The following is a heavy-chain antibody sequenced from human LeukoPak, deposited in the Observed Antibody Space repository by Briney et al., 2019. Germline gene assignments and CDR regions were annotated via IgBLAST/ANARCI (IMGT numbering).Heavy chain of an antibody. CDR2: IYYSGST. Sequence: SGTLSLTCTVSGGSLSSFYWSWIRQPPGEGMGWVGYIYYSGSTNYNPSLKSRVTISVDTSRNQFSLKLSSVTAADTAVYYCARVYGGNSGDYFDYWGQGTLVTVSS. J-gene: IGHJ4*02. CDR1: GGSLSSFY. CDR3: ARVYGGNSGDYFDY. V-gene: IGHV4-59*01. D-gene: IGHD4-23*01.